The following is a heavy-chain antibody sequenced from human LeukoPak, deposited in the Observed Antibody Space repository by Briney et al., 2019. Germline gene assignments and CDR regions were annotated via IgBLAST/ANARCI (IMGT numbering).Heavy chain of an antibody. CDR1: GGSISSGGYY. D-gene: IGHD2-21*01. V-gene: IGHV4-61*08. Sequence: SETLSLTCTVSGGSISSGGYYWSWIRQPPGKGLEWIGYIYYSGSTNYNPSLKSRVTISVDTSKNQFSLKLSSVTAADTAVYYCARQGQLHIYYFDYWGQGTLVTVSS. J-gene: IGHJ4*02. CDR2: IYYSGST. CDR3: ARQGQLHIYYFDY.